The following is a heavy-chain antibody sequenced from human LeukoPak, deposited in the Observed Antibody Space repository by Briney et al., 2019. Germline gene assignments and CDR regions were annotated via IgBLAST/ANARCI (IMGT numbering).Heavy chain of an antibody. CDR3: ARLYGDYVGF. Sequence: SETLSLTCTVSGGFISSSSYYWGWIRQPPGKGLEWIGSIYYSGSTYYNPSLKGRVTMSVDTSKNQFSLKLSSVTAADTAVYYCARLYGDYVGFWGQGTLVTVSS. D-gene: IGHD4-17*01. J-gene: IGHJ4*02. CDR2: IYYSGST. CDR1: GGFISSSSYY. V-gene: IGHV4-39*01.